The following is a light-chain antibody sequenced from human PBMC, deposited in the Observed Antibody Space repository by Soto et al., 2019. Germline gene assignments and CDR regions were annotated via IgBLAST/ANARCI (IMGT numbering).Light chain of an antibody. CDR3: MQALQAIT. J-gene: IGKJ5*01. V-gene: IGKV2-28*01. CDR1: QSLLHSNGYNY. CDR2: LGS. Sequence: ESVMTQSPLSLPVTPGEPASISCRSSQSLLHSNGYNYLDWYLQKPGQSPQLLIYLGSNRASGVPDRFSGSGSGTDFTLKISRVEAEDVGVYYYMQALQAITFGQGTRLEIK.